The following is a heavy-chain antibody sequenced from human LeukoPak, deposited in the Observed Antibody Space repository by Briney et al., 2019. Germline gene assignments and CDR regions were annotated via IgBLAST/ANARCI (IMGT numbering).Heavy chain of an antibody. CDR3: ATGGPPIGATTYSYYYYGMDV. V-gene: IGHV1-24*01. CDR1: GYTLTELS. CDR2: FDPEDGET. D-gene: IGHD1-26*01. J-gene: IGHJ6*02. Sequence: ASVKVSCKVSGYTLTELSMHWVRQAPGKGLEWMGGFDPEDGETIYAQKFQGRVTMTEDTSTDTAYMELSSLRSEDTAVYYCATGGPPIGATTYSYYYYGMDVWGQGTTVTVSS.